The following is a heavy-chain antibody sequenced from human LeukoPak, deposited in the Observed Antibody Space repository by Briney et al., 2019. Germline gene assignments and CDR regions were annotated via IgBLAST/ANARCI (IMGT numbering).Heavy chain of an antibody. V-gene: IGHV4-31*03. J-gene: IGHJ6*03. CDR3: ARAPKGMTTVRYYYYYYMDV. CDR1: SGSITSGGYY. D-gene: IGHD4-11*01. CDR2: IYYSGST. Sequence: SQTLSLTCTVSSGSITSGGYYWNWIRQHPGKGLEWIGYIYYSGSTIYNPSLKSRVTMSVDTSKNQFSLKLSSVTAADTAVYYCARAPKGMTTVRYYYYYYMDVWGKGTTVTVSS.